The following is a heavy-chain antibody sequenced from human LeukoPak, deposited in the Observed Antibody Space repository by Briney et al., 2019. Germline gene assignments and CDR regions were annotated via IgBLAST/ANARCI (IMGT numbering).Heavy chain of an antibody. CDR1: GGSISTSNYY. D-gene: IGHD5-18*01. V-gene: IGHV4-39*07. CDR2: IFYSGST. Sequence: PSETLSLTCTVSGGSISTSNYYWGWIRQPPGKGLEWIGNIFYSGSTNYNPSLKSRVTISVDTSKNQFSLKLSSVTAADTAVYYCARVMSGYSYGYPDYWGQGTLVTVSS. J-gene: IGHJ4*02. CDR3: ARVMSGYSYGYPDY.